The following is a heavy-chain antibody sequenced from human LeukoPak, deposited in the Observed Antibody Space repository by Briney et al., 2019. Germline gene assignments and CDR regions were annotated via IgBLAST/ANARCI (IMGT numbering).Heavy chain of an antibody. J-gene: IGHJ4*02. V-gene: IGHV4-39*07. CDR3: ARERLNSSGYFDY. CDR2: IYYSGST. D-gene: IGHD3-22*01. Sequence: SETLSLTCTVSGGSISSSSYYWGWIRQPPGKGLEWIGSIYYSGSTYYNPSLKSRVTISVDTSKNQFSLKLSSVTAADTAVYYCARERLNSSGYFDYWGQGTLVTVSS. CDR1: GGSISSSSYY.